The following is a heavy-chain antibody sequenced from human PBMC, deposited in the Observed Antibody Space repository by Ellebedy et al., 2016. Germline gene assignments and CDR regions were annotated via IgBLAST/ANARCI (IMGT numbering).Heavy chain of an antibody. CDR1: GGYISDYY. CDR3: ASLKGESVYYGLDV. CDR2: IYSSGTT. V-gene: IGHV4-59*01. D-gene: IGHD2/OR15-2a*01. J-gene: IGHJ6*02. Sequence: GSLRLXCTVSGGYISDYYWSWIRQPPGKGLEWIGYIYSSGTTIYSPSLKSRVTISIDTSKNQFSLKLRSVTAANTAVYYCASLKGESVYYGLDVWGQGTTVIVSS.